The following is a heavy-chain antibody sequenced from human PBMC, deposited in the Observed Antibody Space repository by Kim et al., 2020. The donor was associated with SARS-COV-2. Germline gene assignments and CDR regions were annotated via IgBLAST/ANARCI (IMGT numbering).Heavy chain of an antibody. CDR1: GGTFSSYA. CDR2: IIPIFGTA. J-gene: IGHJ6*02. V-gene: IGHV1-69*13. D-gene: IGHD3-10*01. CDR3: ARERGYYYGSGSYPPDYYYGMDV. Sequence: SVKVSCKASGGTFSSYAISWVRQAPGQGLEWMGGIIPIFGTANYAQKFQGRVTITADESTSTAYMELSSLRSEDTAVYYCARERGYYYGSGSYPPDYYYGMDVWGQGTTVTVSS.